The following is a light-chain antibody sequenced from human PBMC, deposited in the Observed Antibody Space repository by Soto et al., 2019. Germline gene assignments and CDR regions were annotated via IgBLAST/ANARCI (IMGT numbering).Light chain of an antibody. Sequence: IQSPSTLSGSVGDRVTITCRASQTISSWLAWYQQKPGQAPRLLIYDASNRATGIPARFSGSGSGTDFTLTISSLEPEDFAVYYCQQRSNWRSFGQGTRLEIK. CDR1: QTISSW. CDR2: DAS. V-gene: IGKV3-11*01. J-gene: IGKJ5*01. CDR3: QQRSNWRS.